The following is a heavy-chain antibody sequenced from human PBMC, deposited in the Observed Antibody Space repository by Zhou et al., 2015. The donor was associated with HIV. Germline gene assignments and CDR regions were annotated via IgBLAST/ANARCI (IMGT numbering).Heavy chain of an antibody. D-gene: IGHD3-9*01. J-gene: IGHJ5*02. CDR2: IDQDGGST. Sequence: EVQLMESGGGLVQPGRSLRLSCAASGFAFDDYAMYWVRQVPGKGPTWVSRIDQDGGSTIYADSVRGRFTISRDNAANTLYLQMNSLTVEDMGVYYCARARLPGRQFDWVLSPFVHWGREPKSPSP. V-gene: IGHV3-9*03. CDR3: ARARLPGRQFDWVLSPFVH. CDR1: GFAFDDYA.